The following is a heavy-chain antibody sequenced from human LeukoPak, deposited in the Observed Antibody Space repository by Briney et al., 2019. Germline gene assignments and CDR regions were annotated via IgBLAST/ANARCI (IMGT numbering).Heavy chain of an antibody. V-gene: IGHV1-69*04. J-gene: IGHJ4*02. D-gene: IGHD2-21*02. CDR3: ARGADGGDCYRDCY. Sequence: ASVKVSCKASGYTFTDYFIHWVRQAPGLGLEWMGRIIPILGIANYAQKFQGRVTITADKSTSTAYMELSSLRSEDTAVYYCARGADGGDCYRDCYWGQGTLVTVSS. CDR1: GYTFTDYF. CDR2: IIPILGIA.